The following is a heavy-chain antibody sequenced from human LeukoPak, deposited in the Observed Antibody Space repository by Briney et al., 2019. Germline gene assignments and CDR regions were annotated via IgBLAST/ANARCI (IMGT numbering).Heavy chain of an antibody. V-gene: IGHV1-2*02. D-gene: IGHD2-2*01. CDR1: GYTFTGYY. CDR3: ARDLLGYCSSTSCSIDY. CDR2: INPNSGGT. Sequence: ASVKVSCKASGYTFTGYYMHWVRQAPGQGLEWMGWINPNSGGTNYAQKFQGRVTMTRGTSISTAYMELSMLRSDDTAVYYCARDLLGYCSSTSCSIDYWGQGTLVTVSS. J-gene: IGHJ4*02.